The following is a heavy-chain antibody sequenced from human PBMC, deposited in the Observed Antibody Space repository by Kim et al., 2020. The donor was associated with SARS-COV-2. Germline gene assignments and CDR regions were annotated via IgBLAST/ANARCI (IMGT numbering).Heavy chain of an antibody. CDR2: IKQDGSQK. Sequence: GGSLRLSCAASGFTFGRFTFGSFWMSWVRQAPGKGLEWVANIKQDGSQKYYVDSMKGQFTISRDNAQNSLYLHVTSLRAEDTAVYYCARTVAGRIDAFDIWGQGTMVTVSS. CDR1: GFTFGRFTFGSFW. D-gene: IGHD6-19*01. J-gene: IGHJ3*02. V-gene: IGHV3-7*03. CDR3: ARTVAGRIDAFDI.